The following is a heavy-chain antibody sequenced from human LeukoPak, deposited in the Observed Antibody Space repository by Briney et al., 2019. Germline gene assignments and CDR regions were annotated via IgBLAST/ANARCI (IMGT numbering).Heavy chain of an antibody. V-gene: IGHV3-23*01. Sequence: PGGSLRPSCAVSGITLSNYGMSWVRQAPGKGLEWVAGLSGSGGGTNYADSVQGRFTISRDNPKNTLYLQMNSLRAEDTAVYLCAKRGVVIRVFLVGFHKEAYYFDSWGQGALVTVSS. CDR2: LSGSGGGT. J-gene: IGHJ4*02. D-gene: IGHD3-10*01. CDR3: AKRGVVIRVFLVGFHKEAYYFDS. CDR1: GITLSNYG.